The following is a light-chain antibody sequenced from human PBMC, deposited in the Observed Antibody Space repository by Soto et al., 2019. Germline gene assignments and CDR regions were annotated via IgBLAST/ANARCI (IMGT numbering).Light chain of an antibody. Sequence: KVTISCSGSSSNIGNNFVSWYQQLPGTAPKVLIYENNKRPSGIPDRFSGSKSGTSATLGITGLQTGDEADYYCGTWDSSLSAGVFGAGTKVTVL. J-gene: IGLJ3*02. V-gene: IGLV1-51*02. CDR2: ENN. CDR1: SSNIGNNF. CDR3: GTWDSSLSAGV.